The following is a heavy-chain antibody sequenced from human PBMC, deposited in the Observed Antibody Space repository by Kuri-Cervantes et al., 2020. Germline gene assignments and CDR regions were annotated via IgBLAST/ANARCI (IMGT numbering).Heavy chain of an antibody. V-gene: IGHV1-18*01. D-gene: IGHD6-19*01. J-gene: IGHJ4*02. CDR3: ARGRRMAVAGTWFDY. CDR2: ISGYNGNT. Sequence: ASVKVSCKTSGYTLTNYGITWVRQAPGHGPEWMGWISGYNGNTNLAQKFQGRVTMTRDTSTSTVYMELSSLRSEDTAVYYCARGRRMAVAGTWFDYWGQGTLVTVSS. CDR1: GYTLTNYG.